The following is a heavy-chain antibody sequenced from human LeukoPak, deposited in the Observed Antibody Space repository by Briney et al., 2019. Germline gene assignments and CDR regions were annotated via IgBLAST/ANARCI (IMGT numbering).Heavy chain of an antibody. V-gene: IGHV3-21*01. D-gene: IGHD6-19*01. J-gene: IGHJ4*02. Sequence: GGSLRLSCAASGFTFSSYSMNWVRQAPGKGLEWVSSISSSSSYIYYADSVQGRFTISRDNAKNSLYLQMNSLRAEDTAVYYCARVDSSGWSLDYWGQGTLVTVSS. CDR3: ARVDSSGWSLDY. CDR1: GFTFSSYS. CDR2: ISSSSSYI.